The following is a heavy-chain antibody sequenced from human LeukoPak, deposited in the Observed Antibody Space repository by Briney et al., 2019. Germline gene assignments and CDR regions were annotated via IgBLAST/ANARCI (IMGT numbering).Heavy chain of an antibody. D-gene: IGHD3-3*01. CDR1: GFTSSSHS. CDR3: ATDGSGSAGFDY. V-gene: IGHV3-21*01. J-gene: IGHJ4*02. CDR2: ISSSSSYI. Sequence: PGGSLRLSCAASGFTSSSHSMNCGRQAPGKGLEWVSSISSSSSYIYYADSVKGRFTISRDNAKNSLYLQMNSLRAEDTAVYYCATDGSGSAGFDYWGQGTLVTVSS.